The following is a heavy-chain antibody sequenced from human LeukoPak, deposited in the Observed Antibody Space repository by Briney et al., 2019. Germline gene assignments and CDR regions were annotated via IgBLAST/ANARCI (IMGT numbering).Heavy chain of an antibody. CDR2: IQYDRTNE. Sequence: GGSLRLSCAASAFTFSSYGMHWVRQAPGKGLEWVAYIQYDRTNEQYAHSVKGRFRISRDNSKNTLYLQMNSLRAEDTAVYYCAKSRVEYSSSSVLNYWGQGTLVTVSS. CDR1: AFTFSSYG. D-gene: IGHD6-6*01. CDR3: AKSRVEYSSSSVLNY. V-gene: IGHV3-30*02. J-gene: IGHJ4*02.